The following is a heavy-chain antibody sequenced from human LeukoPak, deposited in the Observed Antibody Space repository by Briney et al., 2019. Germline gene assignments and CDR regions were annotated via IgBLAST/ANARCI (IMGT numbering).Heavy chain of an antibody. V-gene: IGHV1-2*02. CDR2: INPNSGGT. J-gene: IGHJ4*02. D-gene: IGHD2-21*01. Sequence: ASVKVSCKAPGYTFTGYYMHWVRQAPGQGLEWMGWINPNSGGTNYAQKYQGRVSMARDTSISTAYMELSRLRSDDTAVDFCARSARWRYGPGFVGNYWGQGTLVTVSS. CDR3: ARSARWRYGPGFVGNY. CDR1: GYTFTGYY.